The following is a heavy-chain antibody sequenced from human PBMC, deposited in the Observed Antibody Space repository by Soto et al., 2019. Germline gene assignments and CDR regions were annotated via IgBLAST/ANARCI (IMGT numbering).Heavy chain of an antibody. CDR1: GYTFTNYG. D-gene: IGHD2-2*02. CDR3: VRQYVVVPRGIPEFDP. V-gene: IGHV1-18*04. Sequence: GASVKVSCKASGYTFTNYGISWVRQAPGQGLEWMGWISAYNGNTNYAQNLQGRITMTTDTSTSTAYMELRSLRSDDTAVYYCVRQYVVVPRGIPEFDPWGTVTL. CDR2: ISAYNGNT. J-gene: IGHJ5*02.